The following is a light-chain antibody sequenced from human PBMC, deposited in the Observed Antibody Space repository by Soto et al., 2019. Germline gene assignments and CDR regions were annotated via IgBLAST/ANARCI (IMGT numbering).Light chain of an antibody. CDR1: SSNIGSNT. J-gene: IGLJ1*01. CDR2: SNN. V-gene: IGLV1-44*01. Sequence: HSVLNPPPSASGSPGQRVTISCSGSSSNIGSNTVNWYQQLPGTAPKLLIYSNNQQPSGVPDRFSGSKSGTSASLAISGLQSEDEADYYCAAWDDSLNGNVFGTGSKVTVL. CDR3: AAWDDSLNGNV.